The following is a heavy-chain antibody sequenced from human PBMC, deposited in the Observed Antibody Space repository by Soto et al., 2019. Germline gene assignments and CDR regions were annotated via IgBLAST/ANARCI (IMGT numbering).Heavy chain of an antibody. CDR3: ANAVGATQRGYFDY. CDR1: GFTFSSYG. J-gene: IGHJ4*02. CDR2: ISYDEKNK. D-gene: IGHD1-26*01. V-gene: IGHV3-30*18. Sequence: QVQLVESGGGVVQPGRSLRLSCAASGFTFSSYGMHWVRQAPGKGLEWVAVISYDEKNKYYADSVKGRFTISRDNSKITLYLQMNSRRAEDTAVSYGANAVGATQRGYFDYWGQGTLVTVSS.